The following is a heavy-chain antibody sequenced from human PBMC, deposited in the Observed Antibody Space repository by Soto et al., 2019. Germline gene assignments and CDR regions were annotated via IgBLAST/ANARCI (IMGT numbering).Heavy chain of an antibody. CDR1: DFTFSSYW. CDR2: INGDGSST. Sequence: EVQLVESGGGLVQTGESLRLSCAASDFTFSSYWMNWVRQAPGKGLVWVSRINGDGSSTSYADSVKGRFTIGRDNAKNTLYLQMSSLRAEDTAVYYCARAFGSGTNNWFDPWGQGTLVTVSS. V-gene: IGHV3-74*01. J-gene: IGHJ5*02. CDR3: ARAFGSGTNNWFDP. D-gene: IGHD3-10*01.